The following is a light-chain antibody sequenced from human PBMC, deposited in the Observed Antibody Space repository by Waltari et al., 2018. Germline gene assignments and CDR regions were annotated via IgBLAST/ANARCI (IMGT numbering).Light chain of an antibody. CDR1: SGSVSSTSY. V-gene: IGLV8-61*01. Sequence: QTVVTQEPSLSVSPGGTVTLTCALSSGSVSSTSYATWYRQTPGQAPRTLVYTANRLSFGVPDRFAGSVLGNKAALTNTGAQADDESDYFCSLYMGSGMWVFGGGTKLTVL. CDR2: TAN. CDR3: SLYMGSGMWV. J-gene: IGLJ3*02.